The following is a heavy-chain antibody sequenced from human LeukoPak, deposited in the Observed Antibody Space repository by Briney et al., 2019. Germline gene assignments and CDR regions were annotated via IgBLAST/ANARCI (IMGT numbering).Heavy chain of an antibody. CDR2: LYYDGST. CDR1: GGSINSGSFY. Sequence: PSETLSLTCTVSGGSINSGSFYWGWVRQPPGKGLEWIGSLYYDGSTYYNPSLKSRVTISVDTSKKQFSLKLSSVTAADTAVYYCARNGGSYSFDYWGQGTLVTVSS. J-gene: IGHJ4*02. V-gene: IGHV4-39*07. CDR3: ARNGGSYSFDY. D-gene: IGHD1-26*01.